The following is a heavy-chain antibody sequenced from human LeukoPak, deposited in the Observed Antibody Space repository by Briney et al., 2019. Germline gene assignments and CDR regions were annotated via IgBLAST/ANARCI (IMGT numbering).Heavy chain of an antibody. J-gene: IGHJ4*02. V-gene: IGHV3-21*01. D-gene: IGHD6-13*01. Sequence: NPGGSLRLSCAASGFTFSSYSMNWVRQAPGKGLDCVSSISSSSSYIYYADSVKGRFTISRDNAKNSLYLQMNSLRAEDTAVYYCARGGIAAAGAYFDYWGQGTLVTVSS. CDR2: ISSSSSYI. CDR1: GFTFSSYS. CDR3: ARGGIAAAGAYFDY.